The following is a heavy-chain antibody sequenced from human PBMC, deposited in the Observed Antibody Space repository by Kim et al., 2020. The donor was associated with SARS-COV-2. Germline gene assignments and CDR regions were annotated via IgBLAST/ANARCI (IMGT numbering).Heavy chain of an antibody. CDR3: SGGSGSGYSFVY. J-gene: IGHJ4*03. V-gene: IGHV4-39*07. CDR2: FFYRGST. Sequence: SETLSLNCSVSGGSISSNTYHWAWIRQSPGKGLEWIGSFFYRGSTYYNPTLESRVTKSFDTSRNQFSLTLSSVTAADTAVYYCSGGSGSGYSFVYWCQGT. D-gene: IGHD3-22*01. CDR1: GGSISSNTYH.